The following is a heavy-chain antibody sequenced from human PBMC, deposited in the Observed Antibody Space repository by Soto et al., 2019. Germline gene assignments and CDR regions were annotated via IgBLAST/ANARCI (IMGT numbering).Heavy chain of an antibody. V-gene: IGHV1-69*01. Sequence: QVQLVQSGAEVKKPGSSVKVSCKASGGTFSSYAISWVRQAPGQGLEWMGGIIPIFGTANYAQKFQGRVTITADESTSTADMELSSLRSEDTAVYYCARDGYNWDPHWFDRWGQGTLVTVSS. CDR3: ARDGYNWDPHWFDR. CDR2: IIPIFGTA. CDR1: GGTFSSYA. J-gene: IGHJ5*02. D-gene: IGHD1-20*01.